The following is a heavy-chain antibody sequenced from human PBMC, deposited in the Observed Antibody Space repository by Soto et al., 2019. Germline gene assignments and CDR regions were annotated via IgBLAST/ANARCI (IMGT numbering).Heavy chain of an antibody. V-gene: IGHV3-48*02. Sequence: EVQLVESGGGLVQPGGSLRLSCAASGFTFSSYSMNWVRQAPGKGLEWVSYISSSSSTIYYADSVKGRFTISRDNAKNSLYLQMNSLRDEDTAVYYCARDHYDILTGYPFGYWGQGTLVTVSS. J-gene: IGHJ4*02. CDR2: ISSSSSTI. CDR3: ARDHYDILTGYPFGY. CDR1: GFTFSSYS. D-gene: IGHD3-9*01.